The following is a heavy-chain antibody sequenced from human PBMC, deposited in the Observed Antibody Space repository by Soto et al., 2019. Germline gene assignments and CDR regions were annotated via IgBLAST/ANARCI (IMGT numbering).Heavy chain of an antibody. CDR2: IYPGDSDT. D-gene: IGHD2-2*01. V-gene: IGHV5-51*01. CDR1: GYSFTSYW. CDR3: ARHEGYCSSTSCSSHYYYGMDV. Sequence: GESLKISCKGSGYSFTSYWIGWVRQMPGKGLEWMGFIYPGDSDTRYSPSFQGQVTISADKSISTAYLQWSSLKASDTAMYYCARHEGYCSSTSCSSHYYYGMDVWGQGTTVTVSS. J-gene: IGHJ6*02.